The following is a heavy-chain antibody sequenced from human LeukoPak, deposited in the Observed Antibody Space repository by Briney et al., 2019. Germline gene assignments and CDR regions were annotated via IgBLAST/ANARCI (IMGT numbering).Heavy chain of an antibody. Sequence: PGGSLRLSCAASGFTFSSLAMHWVRQAPGKGLEWVAVIWYDGGNKYYADSVKGRFTISRDNSKNTLYLQMNSLRAEDTAIYYCARDSPGNGVYVVDYWGQGTLVTVSS. J-gene: IGHJ4*02. CDR1: GFTFSSLA. D-gene: IGHD5/OR15-5a*01. CDR3: ARDSPGNGVYVVDY. CDR2: IWYDGGNK. V-gene: IGHV3-33*01.